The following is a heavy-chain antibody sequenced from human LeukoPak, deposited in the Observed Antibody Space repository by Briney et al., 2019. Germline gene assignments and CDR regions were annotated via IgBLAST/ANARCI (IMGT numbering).Heavy chain of an antibody. Sequence: TGGSLRLSCAASGFIFNNYVMHWVRQAPGKGLEWVAVISYDGNTKNDADSVKGRFTISRDNAKNTLYLQMNSLRAEDSALYYCARIRESLGLGAFDIWGQGTMVTVSS. CDR1: GFIFNNYV. CDR3: ARIRESLGLGAFDI. CDR2: ISYDGNTK. J-gene: IGHJ3*02. V-gene: IGHV3-30*04. D-gene: IGHD7-27*01.